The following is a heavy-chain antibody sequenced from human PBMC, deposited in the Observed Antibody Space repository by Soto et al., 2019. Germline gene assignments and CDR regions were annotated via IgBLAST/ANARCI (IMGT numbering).Heavy chain of an antibody. J-gene: IGHJ4*02. CDR2: IYYSGST. Sequence: SETLSLTCTVSSGSISSSDYYWGWIRQPPGKGLEWIGSIYYSGSTYYNPSLKSRVTISVDTSKNQFSLKLSSVTAADTAVYYCARTFGSTAWKYFDYWGQGTLVTAPQ. CDR3: ARTFGSTAWKYFDY. D-gene: IGHD3-10*01. V-gene: IGHV4-39*01. CDR1: SGSISSSDYY.